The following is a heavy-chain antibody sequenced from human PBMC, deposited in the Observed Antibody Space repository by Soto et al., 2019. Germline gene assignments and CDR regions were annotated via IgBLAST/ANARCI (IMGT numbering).Heavy chain of an antibody. CDR1: GFTFSSYA. Sequence: QAGGSLRLSCAASGFTFSSYAMHWVRQAPGKGLEWVAVISYDGSNKYYADSVKGRFTISRDNSKNTLYLQMNSLRAEDTAVYYCARVRNGNYYYGMDVWGQGTTVTVSS. J-gene: IGHJ6*02. CDR3: ARVRNGNYYYGMDV. D-gene: IGHD1-1*01. CDR2: ISYDGSNK. V-gene: IGHV3-30-3*01.